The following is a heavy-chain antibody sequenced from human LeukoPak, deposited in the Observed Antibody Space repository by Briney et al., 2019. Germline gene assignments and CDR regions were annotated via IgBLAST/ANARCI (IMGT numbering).Heavy chain of an antibody. D-gene: IGHD2-21*02. Sequence: GGSLRLSCAASGLTVSSSYMSWVRQAPGKGLEWASVVYSGGSTYYADSVKGRFTISRDNSKNTLYLQMNSLRVEDTAVYYCVSEAYCGGDCYPPYWGQGTLVTVSS. V-gene: IGHV3-66*01. CDR3: VSEAYCGGDCYPPY. J-gene: IGHJ4*02. CDR1: GLTVSSSY. CDR2: VYSGGST.